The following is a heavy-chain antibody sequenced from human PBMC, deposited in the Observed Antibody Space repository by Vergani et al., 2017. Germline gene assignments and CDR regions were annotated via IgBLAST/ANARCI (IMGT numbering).Heavy chain of an antibody. CDR2: IDWDDDK. D-gene: IGHD7-27*01. J-gene: IGHJ4*02. CDR1: GFSLSTSGMR. V-gene: IGHV2-70*04. CDR3: ARSSNWGSTGFDY. Sequence: QVTLKESGPALVKPTQTLTLTCTFSGFSLSTSGMRVSCIRQPPAKALECLARIDWDDDKFYSTSLKTRLTISKDTSKNQVVLTMTNMDPVDTATYYCARSSNWGSTGFDYWGQGTLVTVSS.